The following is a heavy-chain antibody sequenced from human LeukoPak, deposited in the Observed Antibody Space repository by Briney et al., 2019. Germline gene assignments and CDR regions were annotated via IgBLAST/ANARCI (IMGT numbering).Heavy chain of an antibody. CDR2: IKSKTDGGTT. Sequence: GGSLRLSCAASGFIFSQYSMNWVRQAPGKGLEWVGRIKSKTDGGTTDYAAPVKGRFTISRDDSKNTLYLQMNSLKTEDTAVYYCTTDLVAGTLFDYWGQGTLVTVSS. CDR3: TTDLVAGTLFDY. V-gene: IGHV3-15*07. CDR1: GFIFSQYS. D-gene: IGHD6-19*01. J-gene: IGHJ4*02.